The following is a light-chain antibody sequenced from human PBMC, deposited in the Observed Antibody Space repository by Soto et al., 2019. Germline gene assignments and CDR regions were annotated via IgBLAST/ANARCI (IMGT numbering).Light chain of an antibody. CDR1: QTVDSMY. V-gene: IGKV3-20*01. CDR2: ATS. Sequence: ETMMTQSPDTLSVSLGERATLSCRASQTVDSMYLAWYQQKRGQAPTLLIYATSSRATGVPDRFSGGGSGPDFTLTIRRLEPEDFAVYYCQQYDSTVWTFGQGTKVDTK. J-gene: IGKJ1*01. CDR3: QQYDSTVWT.